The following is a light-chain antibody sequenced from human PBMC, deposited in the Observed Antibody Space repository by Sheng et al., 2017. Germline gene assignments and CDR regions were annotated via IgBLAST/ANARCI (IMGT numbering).Light chain of an antibody. CDR2: LAS. V-gene: IGKV1-5*03. J-gene: IGKJ2*01. CDR3: QQYYGSPFT. Sequence: DIQMTQSPSTLSASVGDTITITCRASQRISTWLAWYQQKPGLSPKLLIYLASTRESGVPDRFSGGGSGTDFTLTISSLQIEDVAVYYCQQYYGSPFTFGQGTKVEI. CDR1: QRISTW.